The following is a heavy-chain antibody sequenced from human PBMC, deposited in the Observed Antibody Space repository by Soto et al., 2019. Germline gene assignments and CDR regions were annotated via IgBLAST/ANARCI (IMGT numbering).Heavy chain of an antibody. J-gene: IGHJ4*02. CDR1: GFIFSSLW. CDR3: ARDGLYSSDTHDY. D-gene: IGHD6-25*01. Sequence: GGSLRLSCAASGFIFSSLWMSWVRQAPGKGLEWVANINQDGGEKDYVDSVKGRFTTSRDNAKNSLYLQMNSLRAEDTALYYCARDGLYSSDTHDYWGQGTLVTVSS. V-gene: IGHV3-7*05. CDR2: INQDGGEK.